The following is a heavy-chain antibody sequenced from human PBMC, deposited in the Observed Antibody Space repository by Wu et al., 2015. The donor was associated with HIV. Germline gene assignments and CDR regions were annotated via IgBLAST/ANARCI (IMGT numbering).Heavy chain of an antibody. CDR3: AREGEEKKSDRSGYYAYLQI. Sequence: QVQLVQSGAEVRKPGSSVKVSCKASGGTFSRSGFSWVRQVPGQGFEWMGRIIPIHGAANYAQKFEGRVTITADESTSTAYMDLSSLTSEDTAVYYCAREGEEKKSDRSGYYAYLQIWGQGXQVTVSS. CDR1: GGTFSRSG. V-gene: IGHV1-69*11. CDR2: IIPIHGAA. D-gene: IGHD3-22*01. J-gene: IGHJ1*01.